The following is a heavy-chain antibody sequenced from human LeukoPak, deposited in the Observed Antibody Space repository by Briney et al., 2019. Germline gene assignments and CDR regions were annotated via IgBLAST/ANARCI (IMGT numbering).Heavy chain of an antibody. J-gene: IGHJ4*02. D-gene: IGHD1-26*01. CDR1: GYTFNIYG. Sequence: GASVKVSCKASGYTFNIYGISWVRQAPGQGLEWLGWSSAYDGNANSAQKFQDRVTMTTDTSTNTAYMELRSLTSDDTGMYYCARVVGLNEWEPQYWGQGTLVTVSS. CDR3: ARVVGLNEWEPQY. CDR2: SSAYDGNA. V-gene: IGHV1-18*01.